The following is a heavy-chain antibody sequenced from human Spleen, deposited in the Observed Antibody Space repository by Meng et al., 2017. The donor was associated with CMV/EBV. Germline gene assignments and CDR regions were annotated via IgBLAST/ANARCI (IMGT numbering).Heavy chain of an antibody. CDR2: IWSDGSSK. CDR3: AKDPGLDH. V-gene: IGHV3-33*06. CDR1: GVTFSSYG. Sequence: LRLSGVAYGVTFSSYGIHWVRQAPGKGLEWVALIWSDGSSKNYADSVKGRFTISRDNSRNTLYLQMNSLRAEDTAVYYCAKDPGLDHWGQGTLVTVSS. J-gene: IGHJ5*02.